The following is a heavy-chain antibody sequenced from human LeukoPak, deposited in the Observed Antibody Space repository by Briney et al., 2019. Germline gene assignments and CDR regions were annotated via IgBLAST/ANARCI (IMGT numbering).Heavy chain of an antibody. Sequence: ASETLSLTCAVYGGSFSGYYWSWIRQPPGKRLEWIGEINHSGSTNYNPSLKSRVTISVDTSKNQFSLKLSSVTAADTAVYYCANYYDSSGYSGFDYWGQGTLVTVSS. J-gene: IGHJ4*02. CDR2: INHSGST. CDR3: ANYYDSSGYSGFDY. V-gene: IGHV4-34*01. D-gene: IGHD3-22*01. CDR1: GGSFSGYY.